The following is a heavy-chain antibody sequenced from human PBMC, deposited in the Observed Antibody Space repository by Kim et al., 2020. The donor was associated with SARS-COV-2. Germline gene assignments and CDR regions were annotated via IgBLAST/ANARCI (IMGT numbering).Heavy chain of an antibody. CDR3: AREGGGNSRRNGHAFDI. Sequence: ASVKVSCKASGYTFTSYYMHWVRQAPGQGLEWMGIINPSGGSTSYAQKFQGRVTMTRDTSTSTVYMELSSLRSEDTAVYYCAREGGGNSRRNGHAFDIWGQGTMVTVSS. CDR1: GYTFTSYY. D-gene: IGHD2-21*02. J-gene: IGHJ3*02. V-gene: IGHV1-46*01. CDR2: INPSGGST.